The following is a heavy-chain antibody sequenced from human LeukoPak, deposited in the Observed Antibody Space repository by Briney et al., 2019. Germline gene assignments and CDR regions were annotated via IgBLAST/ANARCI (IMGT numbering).Heavy chain of an antibody. D-gene: IGHD4/OR15-4a*01. V-gene: IGHV4-39*01. CDR1: GGSISSRSYY. J-gene: IGHJ4*02. CDR3: ARKVRPDYSRFDY. CDR2: MYYSGNT. Sequence: SETLSLTCTVSGGSISSRSYYWGWIRQPPGKGLEWIGSMYYSGNTYYNPSLKSRVAISVDTSKNQFSLKLSSVTAADTAVYYCARKVRPDYSRFDYWGQGTLVTVSS.